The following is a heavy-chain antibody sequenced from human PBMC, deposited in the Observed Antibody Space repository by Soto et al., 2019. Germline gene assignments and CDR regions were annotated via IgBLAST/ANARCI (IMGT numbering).Heavy chain of an antibody. J-gene: IGHJ5*02. D-gene: IGHD3-16*01. CDR3: ARDLVTFALGTGWFDP. V-gene: IGHV4-4*07. CDR1: GGSISSYY. Sequence: SETLSLTCTVSGGSISSYYWSWIRQPAGKGLEWIGRIYTSGSTNYNPSLKSRVTMSVDTSKNQFSLKLSSVTAADTAVYYCARDLVTFALGTGWFDPWGQGTLVTVSS. CDR2: IYTSGST.